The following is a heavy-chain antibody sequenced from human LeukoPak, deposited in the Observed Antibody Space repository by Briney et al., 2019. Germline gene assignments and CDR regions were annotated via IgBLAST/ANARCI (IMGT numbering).Heavy chain of an antibody. CDR2: ISSGGHI. CDR3: ARGIMEWSFFDC. D-gene: IGHD3-3*01. Sequence: GGSLRLSCAASGFTFSTYAMSWVRQAPGKGLEWASVISSGGHIYYADSVKGRFTISRDNFKNTLYLQMNSLRAEDTAIYYCARGIMEWSFFDCWGQGTLATVSS. V-gene: IGHV3-23*03. J-gene: IGHJ4*02. CDR1: GFTFSTYA.